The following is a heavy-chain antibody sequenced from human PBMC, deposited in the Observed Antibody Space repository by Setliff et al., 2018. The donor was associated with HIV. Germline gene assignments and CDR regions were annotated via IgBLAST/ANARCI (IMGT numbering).Heavy chain of an antibody. CDR1: GYTFTTYD. D-gene: IGHD3-10*01. Sequence: ASVKVSCKASGYTFTTYDITWVRQAPGQGLEWLGWISPYNGHTNFAQKFQGRVTMTTDTATSTAYMEVRSLRSDDTAVYYCARDRRGSGSYTPYYYYGMDVWGQGTTVTVSS. CDR2: ISPYNGHT. J-gene: IGHJ6*02. V-gene: IGHV1-18*01. CDR3: ARDRRGSGSYTPYYYYGMDV.